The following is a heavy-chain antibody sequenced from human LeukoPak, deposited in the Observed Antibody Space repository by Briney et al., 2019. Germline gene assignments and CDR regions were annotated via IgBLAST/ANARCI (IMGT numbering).Heavy chain of an antibody. CDR3: ARLDQDYSSNWYFDY. CDR1: GYTFTRYD. CDR2: ISAYNGNT. Sequence: ASVKVSRKASGYTFTRYDITWVRQAPGQGLEWMGWISAYNGNTNYAQNLQGRVTMTTDTSTSTAYMELRSLRSDDTAVYYCARLDQDYSSNWYFDYWGQGTLVTVSS. V-gene: IGHV1-18*01. D-gene: IGHD6-13*01. J-gene: IGHJ4*02.